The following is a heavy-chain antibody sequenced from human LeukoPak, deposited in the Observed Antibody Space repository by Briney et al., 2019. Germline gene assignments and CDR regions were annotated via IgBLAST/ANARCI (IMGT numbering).Heavy chain of an antibody. J-gene: IGHJ4*02. CDR2: IYRGGSTT. CDR1: GYSFTNYW. Sequence: GESLKISCQASGYSFTNYWIVWVRPMPGKGLEWMGIIYRGGSTTIYSPSFEGQVTMSADKSISTAYLQWSSLKASDTANYFCARSFCMIRVGTVNFDQWGQGTLDTVSS. CDR3: ARSFCMIRVGTVNFDQ. V-gene: IGHV5-51*01. D-gene: IGHD3-16*01.